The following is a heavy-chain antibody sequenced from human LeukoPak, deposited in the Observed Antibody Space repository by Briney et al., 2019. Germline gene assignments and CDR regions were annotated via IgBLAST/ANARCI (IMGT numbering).Heavy chain of an antibody. CDR1: GYTFTSYG. Sequence: ASVKVSCKASGYTFTSYGFSWVRQAPGQGLECMGWISGYNGNTDYAQKFQGRVTMTTDKSSSTAYMELRSLRPDDTAVYYCAGEVYCSSTSCAYYFYYWGQGTLVPVSS. D-gene: IGHD2-2*01. CDR3: AGEVYCSSTSCAYYFYY. V-gene: IGHV1-18*01. J-gene: IGHJ4*02. CDR2: ISGYNGNT.